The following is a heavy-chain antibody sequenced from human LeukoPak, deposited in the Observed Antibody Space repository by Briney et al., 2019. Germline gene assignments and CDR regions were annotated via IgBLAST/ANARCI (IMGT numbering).Heavy chain of an antibody. CDR1: GFTFSSYE. Sequence: GGSLRLSCAASGFTFSSYEMNWVRQAPGKGLEWVSYISSSSTIYYADSVKGRFTISRDNAKNSLYLQMNSLRAEDTAVYYCAREGPRQLVQGGFDYWGQGTLVTVSS. V-gene: IGHV3-48*03. D-gene: IGHD6-13*01. CDR3: AREGPRQLVQGGFDY. J-gene: IGHJ4*02. CDR2: ISSSSTI.